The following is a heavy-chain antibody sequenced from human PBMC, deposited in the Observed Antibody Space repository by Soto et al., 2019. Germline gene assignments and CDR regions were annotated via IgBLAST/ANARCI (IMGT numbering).Heavy chain of an antibody. J-gene: IGHJ4*02. D-gene: IGHD3-10*01. CDR2: SSYNGGT. Sequence: KPSETLSLTCTVSTDSSSFTNSYWGWIRQPPGKGLQWIGSSSYNGGTFYNPSLKGRVVISFDTSKKQSSLQVTSVTAADTDVYFCARHRIEVVWRGFDFWGQGSPVTVSS. CDR1: TDSSSFTNSY. CDR3: ARHRIEVVWRGFDF. V-gene: IGHV4-39*01.